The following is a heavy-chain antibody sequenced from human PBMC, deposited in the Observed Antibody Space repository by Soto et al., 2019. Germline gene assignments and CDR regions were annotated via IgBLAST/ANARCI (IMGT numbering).Heavy chain of an antibody. J-gene: IGHJ4*02. CDR3: ARASSSSSAADY. D-gene: IGHD6-6*01. V-gene: IGHV4-31*03. CDR2: IYDSESA. CDR1: GESINTDGYY. Sequence: QVQLQESGPGLVKPSQTLSLTCSVSGESINTDGYYWSWIRHHPGKGLEWIGYIYDSESAYYNPSLTSRVTISMDTSKNHFAIRVSSVTAADTAVYYCARASSSSSAADYWGQGTQVTVSA.